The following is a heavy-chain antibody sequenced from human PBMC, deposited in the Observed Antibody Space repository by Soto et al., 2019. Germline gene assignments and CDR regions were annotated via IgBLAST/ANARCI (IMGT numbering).Heavy chain of an antibody. CDR3: ARGFPTVVTVDY. D-gene: IGHD4-17*01. J-gene: IGHJ4*02. Sequence: QLQLQESGPGLVKPSETLSLTCTVSGGSISSSSYYWGWIRQPPGKGLEWIGSIYYSGSTYYNPSLKSRVTISVDTAKNQFSLKLSSVTAADTAVYYCARGFPTVVTVDYWGQGTLVTVSS. V-gene: IGHV4-39*01. CDR2: IYYSGST. CDR1: GGSISSSSYY.